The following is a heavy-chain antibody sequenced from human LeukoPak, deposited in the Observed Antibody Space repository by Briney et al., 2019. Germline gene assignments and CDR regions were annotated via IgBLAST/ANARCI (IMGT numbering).Heavy chain of an antibody. V-gene: IGHV4-61*02. Sequence: NPSQTLSLTCTVSGGSISSGSYYWRWIRQPAGKGLEWIVRIYTSGSTNYNPSLKSRVTISVDTSKNQFSLKLSSVTAADTAVYYCASNRSPRSKLDAFDIWGQGTMVTVSS. J-gene: IGHJ3*02. D-gene: IGHD2/OR15-2a*01. CDR3: ASNRSPRSKLDAFDI. CDR1: GGSISSGSYY. CDR2: IYTSGST.